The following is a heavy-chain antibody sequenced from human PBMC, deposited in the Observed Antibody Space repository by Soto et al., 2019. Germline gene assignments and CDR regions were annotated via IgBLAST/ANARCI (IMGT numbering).Heavy chain of an antibody. V-gene: IGHV4-34*01. J-gene: IGHJ5*02. CDR1: GGSFSGYY. D-gene: IGHD6-13*01. Sequence: PSETLSLTCAVYGGSFSGYYWSWIRQPPGKGLVWIGEINHSGSTNYNPSLKSRVTISVDTSKNQFSLKLSSVTAADTAVYYCARAPGIAASRYGGWFDPWGQGTLVTVS. CDR2: INHSGST. CDR3: ARAPGIAASRYGGWFDP.